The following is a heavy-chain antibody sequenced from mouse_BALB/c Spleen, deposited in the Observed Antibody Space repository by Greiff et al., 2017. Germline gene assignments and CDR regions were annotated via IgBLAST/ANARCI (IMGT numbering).Heavy chain of an antibody. CDR2: ISSGGSYT. V-gene: IGHV5-6*01. Sequence: EVQGVESGGGLVKPGGSLKLSCAASGFTFSSYGMSWVRQTPDKRLEWVATISSGGSYTYYPDSVKGRFTISRDNAKNTLYLQMSSLKSEDTAMYYCARHDGPFAYWGQGTLVTVSA. D-gene: IGHD2-3*01. CDR3: ARHDGPFAY. CDR1: GFTFSSYG. J-gene: IGHJ3*01.